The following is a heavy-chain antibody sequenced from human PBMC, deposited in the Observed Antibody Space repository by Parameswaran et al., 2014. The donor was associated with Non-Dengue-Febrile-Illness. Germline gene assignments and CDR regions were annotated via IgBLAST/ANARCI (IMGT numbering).Heavy chain of an antibody. CDR3: AGSIYLSTPGGMDV. CDR2: IIPILGIA. J-gene: IGHJ6*02. D-gene: IGHD3-3*01. Sequence: WVRQAPGQGLEWMGRIIPILGIANYAQKFQGRVTITADKSTSTAYMELSSLRSEDMAVYYCAGSIYLSTPGGMDVWGQGTTVTVSS. V-gene: IGHV1-69*02.